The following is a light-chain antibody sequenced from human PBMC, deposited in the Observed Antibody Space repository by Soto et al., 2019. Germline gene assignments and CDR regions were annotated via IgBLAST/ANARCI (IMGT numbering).Light chain of an antibody. CDR3: CSYAGNSV. J-gene: IGLJ1*01. Sequence: QSALAQPRSVSGSPRQSVTISCTGGSSDVGGSNYVSWYQQHPGKAPKLIISDVTKRPSGVPDRFSGSKSGNTASLTISGLQAEDEADYYCCSYAGNSVFGPGTKVTVL. CDR2: DVT. CDR1: SSDVGGSNY. V-gene: IGLV2-11*01.